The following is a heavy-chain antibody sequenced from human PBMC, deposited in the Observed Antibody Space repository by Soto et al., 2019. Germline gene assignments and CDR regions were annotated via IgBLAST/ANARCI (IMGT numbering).Heavy chain of an antibody. CDR1: GFTFSSNP. V-gene: IGHV3-23*01. D-gene: IGHD3-22*01. Sequence: LXLSCAASGFTFSSNPMSWVRQAPGRGLVWVSTISGSDSTSYYAVAVKGRFTISRDNSKNTLYLQMNSLRAEDTALYYCAKDAPGSGWLSHYSGQGTLVTVSS. CDR2: ISGSDSTS. CDR3: AKDAPGSGWLSHY. J-gene: IGHJ4*02.